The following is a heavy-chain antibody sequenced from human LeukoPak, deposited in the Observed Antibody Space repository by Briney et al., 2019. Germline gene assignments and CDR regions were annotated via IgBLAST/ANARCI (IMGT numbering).Heavy chain of an antibody. V-gene: IGHV4-59*01. J-gene: IGHJ4*02. CDR3: ARGDGSGSIPLDY. Sequence: SETLSLTCTVSGGSISSYYWSWIRQPPGKGLEWIGYIYYSGSTNYNPSLKSRVTISVDTSKNQFSLKLSSVTAADTAVYYCARGDGSGSIPLDYWGQGTLVTASS. CDR2: IYYSGST. CDR1: GGSISSYY. D-gene: IGHD3-10*01.